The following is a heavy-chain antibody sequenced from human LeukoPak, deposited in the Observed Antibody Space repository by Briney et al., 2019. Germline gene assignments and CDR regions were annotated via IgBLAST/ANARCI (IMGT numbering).Heavy chain of an antibody. CDR3: AKALEAARRGYYYYYMDV. V-gene: IGHV3-30*02. Sequence: PGGSLRLSCAASGFTFSSYGMHWVRQAPGKGLEWVAFIRYDGSNKYYADSVKGRFTISRDNSKNTLYLQMNSLRAEDTAVYYCAKALEAARRGYYYYYMDVWGKGTTVTVSS. D-gene: IGHD6-6*01. CDR1: GFTFSSYG. J-gene: IGHJ6*03. CDR2: IRYDGSNK.